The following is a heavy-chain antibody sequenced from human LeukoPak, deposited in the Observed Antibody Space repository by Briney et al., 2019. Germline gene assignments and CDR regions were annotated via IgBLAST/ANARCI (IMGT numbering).Heavy chain of an antibody. CDR2: ISGSGDTT. J-gene: IGHJ4*02. Sequence: GGSLRLSCVASGFTFRSYAMSWVRQAPGKGLEWVSSISGSGDTTYNADSVKGRFTISRDNSKNTLYLQMNSLRAEDTAVYYCAKDRGWELKLFDYWGQGTLVTVSS. D-gene: IGHD1-26*01. V-gene: IGHV3-23*01. CDR3: AKDRGWELKLFDY. CDR1: GFTFRSYA.